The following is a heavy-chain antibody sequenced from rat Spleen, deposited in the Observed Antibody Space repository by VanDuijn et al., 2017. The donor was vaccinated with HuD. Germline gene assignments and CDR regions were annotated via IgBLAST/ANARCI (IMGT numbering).Heavy chain of an antibody. V-gene: IGHV5-25*01. D-gene: IGHD3-4*01. Sequence: EVQLVESGDGLVQPGRSLKLSCVVSGFTFSNYDMAWVRQAPTKGLEWVASISPGGGSTDYRDSVKGRFTVSRDNAKSTLYLQMDSLRSEDTATYYCARHSDNPYYFDYWGQGVMVTVSS. CDR3: ARHSDNPYYFDY. J-gene: IGHJ2*01. CDR1: GFTFSNYD. CDR2: ISPGGGST.